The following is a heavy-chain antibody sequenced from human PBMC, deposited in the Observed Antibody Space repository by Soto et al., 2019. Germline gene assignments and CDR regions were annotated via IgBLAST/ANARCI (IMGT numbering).Heavy chain of an antibody. Sequence: QVQLVESGGGVVQPGRSLRLSCAASGFTFSSYAMHWVRQAPGKGLEWVAVISYDGSNKYYADSVKGRFTISRDNSKNTLYLQMNSLRAEDTAVYYCARDRVTTCYYDGMDVWGQGTTVTVSS. CDR2: ISYDGSNK. V-gene: IGHV3-30-3*01. CDR1: GFTFSSYA. CDR3: ARDRVTTCYYDGMDV. J-gene: IGHJ6*02. D-gene: IGHD4-4*01.